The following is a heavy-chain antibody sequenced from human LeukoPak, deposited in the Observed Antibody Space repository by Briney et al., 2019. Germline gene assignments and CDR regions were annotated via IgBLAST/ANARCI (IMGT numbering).Heavy chain of an antibody. D-gene: IGHD3-10*01. V-gene: IGHV4-4*07. J-gene: IGHJ4*02. CDR1: GGSISSYY. CDR2: IYTSGST. Sequence: YPSETLSLTCTVSGGSISSYYWSWIRQPAGKGLEWIGRIYTSGSTNYNPSLKSRVTMSVDTSKNQFSLKLSSVTAADTAVYYCARDNGWFGELLFDYWGQGTLVTVSS. CDR3: ARDNGWFGELLFDY.